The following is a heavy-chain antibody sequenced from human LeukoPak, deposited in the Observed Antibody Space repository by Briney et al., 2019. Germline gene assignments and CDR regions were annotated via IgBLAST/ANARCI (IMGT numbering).Heavy chain of an antibody. D-gene: IGHD3-16*01. CDR2: ISSSSSTI. J-gene: IGHJ6*02. CDR1: GFTFSSYS. CDR3: ARGGGLDV. Sequence: GGSLRLSCAASGFTFSSYSMNWVRQAPGKGLEWVSYISSSSSTIYYADSVKGRFTISRDNAKNSLYLQMSNLRAEDTAVYFCARGGGLDVWGQGATVTVSS. V-gene: IGHV3-48*01.